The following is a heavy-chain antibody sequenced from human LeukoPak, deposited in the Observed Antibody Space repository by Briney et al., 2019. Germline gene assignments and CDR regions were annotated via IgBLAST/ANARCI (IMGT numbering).Heavy chain of an antibody. J-gene: IGHJ3*02. V-gene: IGHV4-39*01. CDR2: IHYSGSS. D-gene: IGHD6-13*01. CDR1: GGSINSGSYY. Sequence: SETLSLTCTVSGGSINSGSYYWGWIRQPPGKGLGWIGIIHYSGSSYYNSSLKSRVTVSVDTSNNQFSLKLSFVTAADTAVYFCARPRYSSSAFEIWGQGTMITVSS. CDR3: ARPRYSSSAFEI.